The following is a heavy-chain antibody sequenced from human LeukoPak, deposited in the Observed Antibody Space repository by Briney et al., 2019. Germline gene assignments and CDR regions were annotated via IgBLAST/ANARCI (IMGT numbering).Heavy chain of an antibody. CDR3: ARESGSYEAYFDY. J-gene: IGHJ4*02. CDR1: GGTFSSYA. V-gene: IGHV1-69*13. D-gene: IGHD1-26*01. Sequence: ASVKVSCKASGGTFSSYAISWVRQAAGQGLEWMGRIFPIFATANYAQKFQGRVTITADESTSTAYMELSSLRSEDTAVYYCARESGSYEAYFDYWGQGTLVTVSS. CDR2: IFPIFATA.